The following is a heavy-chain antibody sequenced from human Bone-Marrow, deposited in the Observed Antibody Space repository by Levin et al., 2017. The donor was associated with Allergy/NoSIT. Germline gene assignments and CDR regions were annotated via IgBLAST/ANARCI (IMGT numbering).Heavy chain of an antibody. D-gene: IGHD6-13*01. CDR2: INPNSGGT. CDR3: ARDLRRIAAAGPHYFDY. J-gene: IGHJ4*02. CDR1: GYTFTGYY. Sequence: GASVKVSCKASGYTFTGYYMHWVRQAPGQGLEWMGRINPNSGGTNYAQKFQGRVTMTRDTSISTAYMELSRLRSDDTAVYYCARDLRRIAAAGPHYFDYWGQGTLVTVSS. V-gene: IGHV1-2*06.